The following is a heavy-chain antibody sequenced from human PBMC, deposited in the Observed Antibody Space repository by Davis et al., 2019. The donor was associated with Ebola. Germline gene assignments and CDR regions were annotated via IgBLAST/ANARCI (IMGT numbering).Heavy chain of an antibody. D-gene: IGHD6-13*01. Sequence: GESLKISCVTSGFIFSNYWMSWVRQAPGKGLEWVANINQDGKQRFYVDSVEGRFTISRDNAKNSLHLQMNSLRAEDTAVYYCAREGGSSSWHYYYYGMDVWGQGTTVTVSS. J-gene: IGHJ6*02. CDR2: INQDGKQR. V-gene: IGHV3-7*03. CDR1: GFIFSNYW. CDR3: AREGGSSSWHYYYYGMDV.